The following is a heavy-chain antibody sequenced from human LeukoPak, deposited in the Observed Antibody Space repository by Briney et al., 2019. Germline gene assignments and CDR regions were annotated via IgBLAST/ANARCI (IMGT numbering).Heavy chain of an antibody. Sequence: GGSLRLSCAASGFTFSSYGMHWVRQAPGQGLERVAFIRYDGSNKYYADSVQGRFTISRDNSKNTLFLQMNSLRAEVTAVYYCAKGGKMVYADDYWGQGTLVTVSS. CDR3: AKGGKMVYADDY. V-gene: IGHV3-30*02. D-gene: IGHD2-8*01. CDR1: GFTFSSYG. CDR2: IRYDGSNK. J-gene: IGHJ4*02.